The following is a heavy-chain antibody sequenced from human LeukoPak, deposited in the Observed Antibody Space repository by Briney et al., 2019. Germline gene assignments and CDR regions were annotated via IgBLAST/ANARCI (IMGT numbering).Heavy chain of an antibody. Sequence: KPSETLSLTCTVSGGSISSYYWSWIRQPPGKGLEWIGYIYYSGSTNYNPSLKSRVTISVDTSKNQFSLKLSSVTAADTAVYYCAREVVGATHPSYYFDYWGQGTLVTVSS. CDR3: AREVVGATHPSYYFDY. CDR1: GGSISSYY. J-gene: IGHJ4*02. CDR2: IYYSGST. D-gene: IGHD1-26*01. V-gene: IGHV4-59*01.